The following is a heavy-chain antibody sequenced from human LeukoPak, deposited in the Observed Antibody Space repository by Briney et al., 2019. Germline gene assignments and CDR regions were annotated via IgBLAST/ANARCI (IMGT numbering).Heavy chain of an antibody. D-gene: IGHD2-15*01. V-gene: IGHV4-38-2*02. Sequence: SETLSLTCTVSGYSISTGYYWDWIRQPPGKGLEWIGTFYHGGSTNYNPSLKSRVTISVDTSKNQFSLKLSSVTAADTAVYYCARGLHYYYYYMDVWGKGTTVTVSS. J-gene: IGHJ6*03. CDR3: ARGLHYYYYYMDV. CDR2: FYHGGST. CDR1: GYSISTGYY.